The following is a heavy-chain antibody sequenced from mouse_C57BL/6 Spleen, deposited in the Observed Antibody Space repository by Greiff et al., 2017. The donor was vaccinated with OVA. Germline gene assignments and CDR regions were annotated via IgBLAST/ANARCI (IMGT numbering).Heavy chain of an antibody. CDR2: INPSTGGT. V-gene: IGHV1-42*01. CDR1: GYSFTGYY. Sequence: EVQLPQSGPELVKPGASVKISCKASGYSFTGYYMNWVKQSPEKSLEWIGEINPSTGGTTYNQKFKAKATLTVDKSSSTAYMQLKSLTSEDSAVYYCARGGYYSNYGAMDYWGQGTSVTVSS. D-gene: IGHD2-5*01. J-gene: IGHJ4*01. CDR3: ARGGYYSNYGAMDY.